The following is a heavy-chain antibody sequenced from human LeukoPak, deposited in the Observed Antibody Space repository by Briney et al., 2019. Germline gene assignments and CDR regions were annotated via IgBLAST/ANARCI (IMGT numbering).Heavy chain of an antibody. CDR1: GFTFSTYG. CDR3: AKDPNSYSSGWYHY. CDR2: ISYDGSNK. V-gene: IGHV3-30*18. D-gene: IGHD6-19*01. J-gene: IGHJ4*02. Sequence: GRSLRLSCAASGFTFSTYGMHWVRQAPGKGLEWVAVISYDGSNKYYADSVKGRFTISRDNAKNSLYLQMNSLRAEDTALYYCAKDPNSYSSGWYHYWGQGTLVTVSS.